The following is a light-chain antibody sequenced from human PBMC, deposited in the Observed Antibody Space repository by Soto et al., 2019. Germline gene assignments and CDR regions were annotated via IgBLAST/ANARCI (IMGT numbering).Light chain of an antibody. CDR2: KAS. CDR1: QSISSW. V-gene: IGKV1-5*03. Sequence: DLQMTQSPSTLSASVGARVTITCRASQSISSWLAWYQQKPGKAPKLLIYKASSLESGVPSRFSGSGSGTEFTLTISSLQPEDFATDYCQQYNSYRTFGGGTKVDIK. CDR3: QQYNSYRT. J-gene: IGKJ4*01.